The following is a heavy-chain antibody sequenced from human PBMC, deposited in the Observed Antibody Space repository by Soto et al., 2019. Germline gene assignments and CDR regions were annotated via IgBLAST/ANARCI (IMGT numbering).Heavy chain of an antibody. D-gene: IGHD2-2*01. CDR2: IIPISGTA. CDR1: GGTFSSYA. J-gene: IGHJ6*02. Sequence: QVQLVQSGAEVKKPGSSVKVSCKASGGTFSSYAISWVQQAPGQGLEWMGGIIPISGTANHAQKFQGRVTITADESTSTAYMELSSLRSEDTAVYYCARSQGSSTSLEIYYYYYYGMDVWGQGTTVTVSS. V-gene: IGHV1-69*01. CDR3: ARSQGSSTSLEIYYYYYYGMDV.